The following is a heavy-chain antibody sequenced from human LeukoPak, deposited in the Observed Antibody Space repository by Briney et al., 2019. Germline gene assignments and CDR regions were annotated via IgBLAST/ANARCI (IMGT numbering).Heavy chain of an antibody. CDR2: LSACNGNT. CDR1: GYIFINHG. D-gene: IGHD1-26*01. CDR3: TRWGPSPSDY. V-gene: IGHV1-18*01. Sequence: GASVKVSCKASGYIFINHGIAWVRQAPGQGLEYMGWLSACNGNTDYAQKFQGRVTMTTDTSTITAYMELRGLRFDDTAVYYCTRWGPSPSDYWGQGTLVTVSS. J-gene: IGHJ4*02.